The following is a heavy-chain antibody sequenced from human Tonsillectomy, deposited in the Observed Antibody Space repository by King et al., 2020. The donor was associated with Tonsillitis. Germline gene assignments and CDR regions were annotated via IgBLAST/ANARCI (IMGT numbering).Heavy chain of an antibody. CDR3: ARGGGVLRCLEWSDNWFDP. V-gene: IGHV4-34*01. CDR1: GGSFSGYY. Sequence: VQLQQWGAGLLKPSETLSLTCAVYGGSFSGYYWSWIRQPPGKGLEWIGEINHSGSTNYNPSLKSRVTISVDTSKNQFSLKLSSVTAADTAVYYCARGGGVLRCLEWSDNWFDPWGQGTLVTVSS. CDR2: INHSGST. D-gene: IGHD3-3*01. J-gene: IGHJ5*02.